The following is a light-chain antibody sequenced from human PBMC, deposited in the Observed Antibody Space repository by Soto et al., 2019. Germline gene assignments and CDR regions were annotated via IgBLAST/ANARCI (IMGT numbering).Light chain of an antibody. CDR2: GTS. CDR3: QQTNSTPHS. CDR1: QTISRY. J-gene: IGKJ2*01. V-gene: IGKV1-39*01. Sequence: DIQMTQSPSSLSASVGDRVTITCRASQTISRYLNWYQHKPGKPPKLLIYGTSNLQSGVPSRFSGSGSGTDFTPIISSLQPADFATYYCQQTNSTPHSFGQGTKLEIK.